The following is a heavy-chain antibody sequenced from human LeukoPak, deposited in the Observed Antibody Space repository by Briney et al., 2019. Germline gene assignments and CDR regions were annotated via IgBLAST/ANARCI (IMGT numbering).Heavy chain of an antibody. V-gene: IGHV3-66*01. D-gene: IGHD5-24*01. Sequence: GGSLRLSCATSGFTVSSNYMSWVRQAPGKGLEWVSVIYSGGNTYYADSVKGRFTISRDNPKNTLYLQMNSLRAEDTAVYYCARNKDAYNYYFDYWGQGTLVTVSS. CDR3: ARNKDAYNYYFDY. CDR2: IYSGGNT. J-gene: IGHJ4*02. CDR1: GFTVSSNY.